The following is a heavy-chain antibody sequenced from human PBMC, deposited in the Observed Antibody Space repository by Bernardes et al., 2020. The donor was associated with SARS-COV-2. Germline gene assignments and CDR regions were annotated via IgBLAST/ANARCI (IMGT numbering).Heavy chain of an antibody. D-gene: IGHD4-17*01. CDR2: IDPSDSYT. J-gene: IGHJ4*02. Sequence: GEYLQSSSTGSGYSFTPYWVTWVRPMPGKGLECLGRIDPSDSYTIYSPSLQGHVTISADKSINTAYLQWGSLKASDTAMYYCARQGEDYSDSLDYWGQGTLVTVSS. CDR1: GYSFTPYW. CDR3: ARQGEDYSDSLDY. V-gene: IGHV5-10-1*01.